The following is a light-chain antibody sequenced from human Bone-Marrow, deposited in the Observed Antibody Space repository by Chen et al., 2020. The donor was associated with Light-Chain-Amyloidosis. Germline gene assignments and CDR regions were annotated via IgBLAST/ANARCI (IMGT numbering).Light chain of an antibody. CDR1: NIGSSR. J-gene: IGLJ3*02. CDR3: QVWDRSSDRPV. V-gene: IGLV3-21*02. CDR2: DAS. Sequence: SYVLTQPSSVSVAPGQTATIACGGNNIGSSRVHWYQQTPGQAPLLVVYDASDRPSGIPGRWAGSNPGNTDTLTISRVEAGDEADYYCQVWDRSSDRPVFGGGTKLTVL.